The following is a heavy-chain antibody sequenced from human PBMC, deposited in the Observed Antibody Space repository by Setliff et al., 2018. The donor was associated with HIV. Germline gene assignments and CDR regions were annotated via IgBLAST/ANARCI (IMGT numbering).Heavy chain of an antibody. D-gene: IGHD2-15*01. Sequence: GGSLRLSCTASEFTFSRYNMNWVRQAPGKGLECVSYISSDSSAIDYADSVKGRFTISRDNAKNSLYLQMNSLTAEDTALYYCTREVCSDGCPNDAFDIWGRGTMVTVSS. CDR2: ISSDSSAI. CDR3: TREVCSDGCPNDAFDI. CDR1: EFTFSRYN. V-gene: IGHV3-48*01. J-gene: IGHJ3*02.